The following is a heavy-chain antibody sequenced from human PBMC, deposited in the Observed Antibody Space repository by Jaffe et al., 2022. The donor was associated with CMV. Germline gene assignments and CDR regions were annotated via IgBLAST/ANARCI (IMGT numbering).Heavy chain of an antibody. Sequence: QVQLQESGPGLVKPSQTLSLTCAISGDSVSSNSAAWNWIRQSPSRGLEWLGRTYYRSKWANEYAGSVKGRITINPDTAKNQFSLHLNSVTPEDTAVYFCARNSRYSSSWLDHWGQGALVTVSS. V-gene: IGHV6-1*01. J-gene: IGHJ4*02. CDR2: TYYRSKWAN. CDR3: ARNSRYSSSWLDH. CDR1: GDSVSSNSAA. D-gene: IGHD6-13*01.